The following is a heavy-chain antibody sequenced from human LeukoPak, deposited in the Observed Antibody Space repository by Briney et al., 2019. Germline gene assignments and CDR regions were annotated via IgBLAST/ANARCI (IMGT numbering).Heavy chain of an antibody. J-gene: IGHJ6*02. Sequence: GGSLRLSCAASGFTFSSYAMSWVRQAPGKGLEWVSAISGSGGSTYYADSVKGRFTISRDNAKNSLYLQMNSLRAEDTAVYYCARELWFGEFHHYYGMDVWGQGTTVTVSS. CDR3: ARELWFGEFHHYYGMDV. D-gene: IGHD3-10*01. CDR2: ISGSGGST. V-gene: IGHV3-23*01. CDR1: GFTFSSYA.